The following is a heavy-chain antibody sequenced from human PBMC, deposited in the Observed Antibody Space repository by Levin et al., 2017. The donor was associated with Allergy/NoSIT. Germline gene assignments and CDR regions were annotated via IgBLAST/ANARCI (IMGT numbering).Heavy chain of an antibody. CDR2: ISGSGGDT. V-gene: IGHV3-23*01. Sequence: QRGESLKISCAASGFTFSSYPMSWVRQAPGKGLEWVSGISGSGGDTYYADSVKGRFTISRDNSKNTVYLQMDSLRAEDTAVYYCAKDWLGLSDYWGQGTLVTVSS. J-gene: IGHJ4*02. D-gene: IGHD6-19*01. CDR3: AKDWLGLSDY. CDR1: GFTFSSYP.